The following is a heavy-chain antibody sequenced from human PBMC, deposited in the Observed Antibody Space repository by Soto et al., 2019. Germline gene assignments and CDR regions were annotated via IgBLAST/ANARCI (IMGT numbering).Heavy chain of an antibody. D-gene: IGHD1-26*01. J-gene: IGHJ4*02. Sequence: SVKVSCKTSGGTFSTYSIVWVRQAPGEGLEWMGGIIPIFGTANYAQKFQDRVTITADKSTNTAFMELSSLKSEDTAMYYCASSSGNNYGVGTNYYFDYWGQGTLVTVS. V-gene: IGHV1-69*06. CDR3: ASSSGNNYGVGTNYYFDY. CDR2: IIPIFGTA. CDR1: GGTFSTYS.